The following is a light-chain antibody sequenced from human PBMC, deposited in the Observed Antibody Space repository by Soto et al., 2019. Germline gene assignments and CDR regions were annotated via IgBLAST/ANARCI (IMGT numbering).Light chain of an antibody. CDR1: QSVDSNY. CDR2: GSS. J-gene: IGKJ5*01. CDR3: QQYGTPRSVT. V-gene: IGKV3-20*01. Sequence: EIVLTQSPCTLSLSPGEEATLSCRASQSVDSNYLASYQQKPGQPPRLIIYGSSGRADGIPHRFSGSEFGTDFTLTISKVEPEDFAVYYCQQYGTPRSVTFGQGTRLEIK.